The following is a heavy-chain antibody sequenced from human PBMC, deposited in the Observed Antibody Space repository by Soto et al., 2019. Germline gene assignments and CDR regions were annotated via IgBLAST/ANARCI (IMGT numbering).Heavy chain of an antibody. J-gene: IGHJ4*02. Sequence: SETLSLTCAVSGGSISSGGYSWSWIRQPPGKGLEWIGYIYHSGSTYYNPSLKSRVTISVDRSKNQFSLKLSSVTAADTAVYYCARGGVVYYERGGYSFSPSYFDYWGQGTLVPVSP. V-gene: IGHV4-30-2*01. CDR3: ARGGVVYYERGGYSFSPSYFDY. CDR2: IYHSGST. CDR1: GGSISSGGYS. D-gene: IGHD3-22*01.